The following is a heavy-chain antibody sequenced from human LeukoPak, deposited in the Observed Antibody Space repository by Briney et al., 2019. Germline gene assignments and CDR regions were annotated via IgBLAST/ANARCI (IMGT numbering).Heavy chain of an antibody. CDR2: INHSGST. CDR1: GGSFSGYY. J-gene: IGHJ3*02. D-gene: IGHD3-3*01. Sequence: SETLSLTCAVYGGSFSGYYWSWIRQPPGKGLEWIGEINHSGSTNYNPSLKSRVTISVATSKNQFSLKLSSVTAADTAVYYCARAGRITIFGVVILPDAFDIWGQGTMVTVSS. CDR3: ARAGRITIFGVVILPDAFDI. V-gene: IGHV4-34*01.